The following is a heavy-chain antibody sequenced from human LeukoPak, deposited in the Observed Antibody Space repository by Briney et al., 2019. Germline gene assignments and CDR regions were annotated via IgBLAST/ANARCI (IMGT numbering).Heavy chain of an antibody. CDR2: ISYDGSNK. Sequence: QPGGSLRLSCAASGFSFGRFAMHWVRQAPGKGLEWVAIISYDGSNKYYADSVKGRFTISRDNSKNTLYVQMNSLRVEDTAVFYCARGYGSGSSAFDYWGQGTLVTVSS. D-gene: IGHD3-10*01. V-gene: IGHV3-30-3*01. J-gene: IGHJ4*02. CDR1: GFSFGRFA. CDR3: ARGYGSGSSAFDY.